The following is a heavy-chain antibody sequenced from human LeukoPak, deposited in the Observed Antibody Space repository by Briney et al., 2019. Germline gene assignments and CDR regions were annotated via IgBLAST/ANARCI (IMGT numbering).Heavy chain of an antibody. Sequence: GGSLRLSCAASGFTFSSYAMSWVRQAPGTGLEWVSAISGTAGSTYYADSVKGRFTTSRDNSKSTLYLQMDSLRAEDTAAYYCAKVKRGDCYSCDFDYWGQGTLVTVSS. CDR1: GFTFSSYA. D-gene: IGHD2-21*02. CDR3: AKVKRGDCYSCDFDY. J-gene: IGHJ4*02. CDR2: ISGTAGST. V-gene: IGHV3-23*01.